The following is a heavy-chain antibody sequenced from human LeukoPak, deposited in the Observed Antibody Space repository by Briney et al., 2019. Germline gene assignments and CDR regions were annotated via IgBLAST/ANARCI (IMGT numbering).Heavy chain of an antibody. J-gene: IGHJ4*02. V-gene: IGHV3-23*01. CDR3: TKDRRGPAAGTWYFDS. Sequence: GGSLRLSCAASGFTLSSYAMSWVRQAPGRGLEWVSSITAIDGRTYYADSVRGRFTISRDNSKNTVYLQLNSLRAGDTAIYYCTKDRRGPAAGTWYFDSWGQGTLVTVSS. CDR1: GFTLSSYA. D-gene: IGHD6-13*01. CDR2: ITAIDGRT.